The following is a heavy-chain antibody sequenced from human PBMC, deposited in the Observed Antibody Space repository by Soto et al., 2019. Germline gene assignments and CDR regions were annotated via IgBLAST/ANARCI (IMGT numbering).Heavy chain of an antibody. CDR3: ARMESFGSLNWFDP. V-gene: IGHV1-8*02. J-gene: IGHJ5*02. CDR2: MNPGSGDT. D-gene: IGHD5-18*01. Sequence: SVKVSCKASGYTFTNNDASWVRQATGQGLEWMGWMNPGSGDTGYAQKFQGRVTMTRDISIATAYMELNSLTSEDTAIYYCARMESFGSLNWFDPWGQGTLVTVSS. CDR1: GYTFTNND.